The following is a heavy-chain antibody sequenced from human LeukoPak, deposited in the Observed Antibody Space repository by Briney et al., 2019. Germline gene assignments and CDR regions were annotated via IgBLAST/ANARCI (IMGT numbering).Heavy chain of an antibody. V-gene: IGHV3-21*01. CDR3: ARVSYSYGYAVDY. J-gene: IGHJ4*02. CDR2: ISSSSSYI. Sequence: PGGSLRLSCAASGFTFSSYSMNWVRQAPGKGLEWVSSISSSSSYIYYADSVKGRFTISRDNAKNSLYLQMNSLRAEDTAVYYCARVSYSYGYAVDYWGQGTPVTVSS. D-gene: IGHD5-18*01. CDR1: GFTFSSYS.